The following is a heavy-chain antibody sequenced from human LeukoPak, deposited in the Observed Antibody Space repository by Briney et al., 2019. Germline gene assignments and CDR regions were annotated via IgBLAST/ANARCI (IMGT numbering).Heavy chain of an antibody. CDR1: GGSISSSSYY. V-gene: IGHV4-39*01. CDR3: ARLRRGYDFWSGYRHRYNWFDP. J-gene: IGHJ5*02. Sequence: PSETLSLTCTVSGGSISSSSYYWGWIRQPPGKGLEWIGSIYYSGSTYYNPSLKSRVTISVDTSKNQFSLKLSSETAADTAVYYCARLRRGYDFWSGYRHRYNWFDPWGQGTLVTVSS. CDR2: IYYSGST. D-gene: IGHD3-3*01.